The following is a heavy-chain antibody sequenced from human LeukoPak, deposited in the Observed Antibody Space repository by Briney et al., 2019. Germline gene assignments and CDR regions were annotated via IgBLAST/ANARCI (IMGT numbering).Heavy chain of an antibody. Sequence: GGSLRLSCAASGFTFSDYAMSWVRQAPGGGLEWVSAISGSGDKTFRADSVKGRFTTSRGNSKNTLSLQMSSLRVEDSAVYFCAKDTSAWWYHRAYMNVWGTGTTVTVSS. CDR2: ISGSGDKT. V-gene: IGHV3-23*01. CDR3: AKDTSAWWYHRAYMNV. J-gene: IGHJ6*03. CDR1: GFTFSDYA. D-gene: IGHD2-15*01.